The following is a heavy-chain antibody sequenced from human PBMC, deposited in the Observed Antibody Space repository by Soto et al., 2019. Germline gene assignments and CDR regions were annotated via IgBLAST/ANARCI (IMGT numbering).Heavy chain of an antibody. CDR2: INPSGGST. J-gene: IGHJ6*02. CDR1: GYSFTTYY. V-gene: IGHV1-46*01. CDR3: AGLLKKDSESSYDYGVDV. D-gene: IGHD1-26*01. Sequence: ASVKVSCKASGYSFTTYYMQWVRQAPGQGLEWMGIINPSGGSTNYAQKFQGRVTMTRDTSTSTVYMELSSLRSDDTAVYYCAGLLKKDSESSYDYGVDVCVQGTTVTVSS.